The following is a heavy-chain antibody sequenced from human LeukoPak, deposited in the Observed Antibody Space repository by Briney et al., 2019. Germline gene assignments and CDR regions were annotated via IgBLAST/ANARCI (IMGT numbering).Heavy chain of an antibody. V-gene: IGHV3-74*01. CDR1: GFTFSRYL. J-gene: IGHJ4*02. CDR3: ASETYYYGSGSYYKGQF. CDR2: INGDGTIT. Sequence: GGSLRLSCTASGFTFSRYLMHWVRQAAGKVLVGVSRINGDGTITNYADSVKGRFTVSRDNAKNTLYLEMNSLRAEDTAVYYCASETYYYGSGSYYKGQFWGQGTLVAVSS. D-gene: IGHD3-10*01.